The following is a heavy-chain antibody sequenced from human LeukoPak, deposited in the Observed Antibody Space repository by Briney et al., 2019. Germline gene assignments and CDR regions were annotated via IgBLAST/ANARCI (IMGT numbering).Heavy chain of an antibody. Sequence: LSGGSLRLSCVASGFTFSTYNLNWVRQAPGKGLEWVSFISSRSSTIYYADSVKGRFTDSRDNADNSLYLQMNSLRAEDTAVYFCARATVGRYFDLWGRGTLVTVSS. CDR1: GFTFSTYN. V-gene: IGHV3-48*04. J-gene: IGHJ2*01. D-gene: IGHD4-23*01. CDR2: ISSRSSTI. CDR3: ARATVGRYFDL.